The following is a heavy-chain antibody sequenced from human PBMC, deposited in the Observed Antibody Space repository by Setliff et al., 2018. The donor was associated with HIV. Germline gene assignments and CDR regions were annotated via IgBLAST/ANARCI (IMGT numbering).Heavy chain of an antibody. J-gene: IGHJ4*02. CDR3: AKGRYRSSWYYFDY. D-gene: IGHD6-19*01. Sequence: GGSLRLSCAASGFTFDDYAMHWVRQAPGKGLEWVSGITWNSGSIAYADSVKGRFPISRDNAKNSLYLQMNSVRAEDMALYHCAKGRYRSSWYYFDYRGQGPLVTVSS. V-gene: IGHV3-9*03. CDR1: GFTFDDYA. CDR2: ITWNSGSI.